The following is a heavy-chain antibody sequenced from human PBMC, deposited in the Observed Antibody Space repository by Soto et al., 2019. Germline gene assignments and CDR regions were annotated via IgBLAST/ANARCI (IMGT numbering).Heavy chain of an antibody. J-gene: IGHJ4*02. CDR2: IWYDGSNK. CDR1: GFTFSSYG. Sequence: GGSLSLSCAASGFTFSSYGMHWVRQAPGKGLEWVAVIWYDGSNKYYADSVKGRFTISRDNSKNTLYLQMNSLRAEDTAVYYCARDRAPYYYDSSGYYHGLDYWGQGTLVTVSS. D-gene: IGHD3-22*01. V-gene: IGHV3-33*01. CDR3: ARDRAPYYYDSSGYYHGLDY.